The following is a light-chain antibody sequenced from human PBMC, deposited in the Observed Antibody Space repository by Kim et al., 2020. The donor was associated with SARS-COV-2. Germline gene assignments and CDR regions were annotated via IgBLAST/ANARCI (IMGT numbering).Light chain of an antibody. Sequence: YELTQPPSVSVSPGQTASITCSGDKLGDKYACWYQQKPGQSPVLVIYQDSKRPSGIPERFSGSNSGNTATLTISGTQAMDEADYYCQAWDSSTAWVFGGGTQLTVL. J-gene: IGLJ3*02. V-gene: IGLV3-1*01. CDR1: KLGDKY. CDR2: QDS. CDR3: QAWDSSTAWV.